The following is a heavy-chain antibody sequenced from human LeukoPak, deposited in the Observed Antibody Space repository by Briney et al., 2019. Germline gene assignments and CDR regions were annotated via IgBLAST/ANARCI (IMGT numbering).Heavy chain of an antibody. Sequence: ASVKVSCKVFGYTFTGYFIHWVRQAPGQGLEWMGRINPNTGGTKYTQKFQGRVTMTRDTSISTAYMELSRLTSDDTAVYYCAIAGGGSDAFDIWGQGTMVTVSS. CDR1: GYTFTGYF. V-gene: IGHV1-2*06. J-gene: IGHJ3*02. CDR2: INPNTGGT. CDR3: AIAGGGSDAFDI. D-gene: IGHD2-15*01.